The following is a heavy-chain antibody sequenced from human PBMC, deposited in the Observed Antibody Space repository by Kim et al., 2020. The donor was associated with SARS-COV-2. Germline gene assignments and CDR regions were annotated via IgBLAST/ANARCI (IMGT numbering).Heavy chain of an antibody. CDR1: GFTFSSYA. J-gene: IGHJ4*02. V-gene: IGHV3-23*03. CDR2: ICSGSSST. D-gene: IGHD6-13*01. CDR3: AKTGYSSSWPDFYY. Sequence: GGSLRLSCAASGFTFSSYAMSWVRQAPGKGLEWVSAICSGSSSTYYADSVKGRFTISRDNSKNTLYLQMNSLRAEDTAVYYCAKTGYSSSWPDFYYWGQGPLFTVS.